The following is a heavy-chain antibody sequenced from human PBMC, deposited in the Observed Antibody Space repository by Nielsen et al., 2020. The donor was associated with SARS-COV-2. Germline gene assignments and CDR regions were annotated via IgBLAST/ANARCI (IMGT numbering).Heavy chain of an antibody. CDR2: IKQDGSEK. CDR3: ARTYDVGY. D-gene: IGHD5-12*01. V-gene: IGHV3-7*01. J-gene: IGHJ4*02. Sequence: WIRQPLGKGLEWVANIKQDGSEKYYVDSVKGRFTISRDNAKNSLYLQMNSLRVEDTAVYYCARTYDVGYWGQGTLVTVSS.